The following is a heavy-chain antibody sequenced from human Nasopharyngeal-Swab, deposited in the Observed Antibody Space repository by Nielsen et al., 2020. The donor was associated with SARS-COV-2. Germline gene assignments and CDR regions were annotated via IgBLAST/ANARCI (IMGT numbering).Heavy chain of an antibody. D-gene: IGHD6-13*01. J-gene: IGHJ5*02. CDR1: GYTFTSSG. CDR3: ARVGEGYSSFDP. V-gene: IGHV1-18*01. Sequence: ASVTVSFQASGYTFTSSGISWVRQAPGQGLEWMGWISTYNGKTNYAQNLQGRVTMTTDPSTSTAYMELRSLRSDDTAVYYCARVGEGYSSFDPWGQGTLVTVSS. CDR2: ISTYNGKT.